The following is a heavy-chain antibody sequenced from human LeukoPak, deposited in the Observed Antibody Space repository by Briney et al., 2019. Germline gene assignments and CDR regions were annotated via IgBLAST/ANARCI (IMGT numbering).Heavy chain of an antibody. D-gene: IGHD6-19*01. CDR1: GFNFRTYN. CDR2: ISSSYSSI. Sequence: GGSLRLSCAVSGFNFRTYNMNWIRQAPGKGLEWVSYISSSYSSIYYADSVKGRFTISRDNSKNTLYLQMNSLRAEDTAVYYCAKHSQWLVPLDYWGQGTLVTVSS. V-gene: IGHV3-48*01. J-gene: IGHJ4*02. CDR3: AKHSQWLVPLDY.